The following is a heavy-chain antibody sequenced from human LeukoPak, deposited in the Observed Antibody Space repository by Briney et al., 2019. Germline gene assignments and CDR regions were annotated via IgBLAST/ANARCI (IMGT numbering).Heavy chain of an antibody. Sequence: PGGSLRLSCAASGFTFSNYWMHWVRRAPGKGLVWVSRINTDGSTTSYADSVEGRFTISRDNGKNTLYLQMNSLRAEDTAVYYCARPSGTYPWFDPWGQGTLVTVSS. J-gene: IGHJ5*02. D-gene: IGHD1-26*01. CDR3: ARPSGTYPWFDP. CDR2: INTDGSTT. V-gene: IGHV3-74*01. CDR1: GFTFSNYW.